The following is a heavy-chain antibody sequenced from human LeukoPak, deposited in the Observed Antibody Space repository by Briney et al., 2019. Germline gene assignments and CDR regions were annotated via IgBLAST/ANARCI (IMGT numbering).Heavy chain of an antibody. CDR3: AKTIVVPAAISDALDI. CDR1: GFTFSSYA. Sequence: PGGSLRLSCAASGFTFSSYAMSWVRQAPGKGLEWVSAISGSGGSTYYADSVKGRFTISRDNSKNTLYLQMNSLRAEDTAVYYCAKTIVVPAAISDALDIWGQGTMVTVSS. CDR2: ISGSGGST. J-gene: IGHJ3*02. D-gene: IGHD2-2*01. V-gene: IGHV3-23*01.